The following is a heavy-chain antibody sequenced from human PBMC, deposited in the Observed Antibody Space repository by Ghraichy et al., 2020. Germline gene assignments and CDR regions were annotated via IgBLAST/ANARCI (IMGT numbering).Heavy chain of an antibody. V-gene: IGHV4-39*01. CDR2: IYYTGST. J-gene: IGHJ4*02. CDR1: GGSISSSRYY. D-gene: IGHD6-19*01. CDR3: ARHEGYSSGQRLFDY. Sequence: GSLRLSCTVSGGSISSSRYYWGWIRQPPGKGLEWIGTIYYTGSTYYNVSLKSRVTISVDTSKNQFSLKLSSVTAADTAVYYCARHEGYSSGQRLFDYWGQGTLVTVSS.